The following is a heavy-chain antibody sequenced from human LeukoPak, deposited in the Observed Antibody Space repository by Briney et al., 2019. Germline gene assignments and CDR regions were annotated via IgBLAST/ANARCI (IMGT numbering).Heavy chain of an antibody. D-gene: IGHD3-22*01. CDR2: INPNSGGT. J-gene: IGHJ4*02. CDR3: ARGDMIGGD. CDR1: GYSFTGHY. Sequence: EASVKVSCKASGYSFTGHYMHWVRQAPGQGLEWMGWINPNSGGTNYAQKFQGRVTMTRDTSISTAYMEVGSLRYEDTAVYFCARGDMIGGDWGQGTLVTVSS. V-gene: IGHV1-2*02.